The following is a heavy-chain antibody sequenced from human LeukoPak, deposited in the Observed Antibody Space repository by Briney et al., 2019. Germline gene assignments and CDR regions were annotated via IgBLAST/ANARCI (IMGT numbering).Heavy chain of an antibody. V-gene: IGHV3-74*01. D-gene: IGHD3-10*01. CDR2: INSDGSST. Sequence: GGSLRLSCAASGCTFSSYWMHWVRQAPGKGLVWVSRINSDGSSTSYADSVKGRFTISRDNAKNTLYLQMNSLRAEDTAVYYCAKDVMVRGVIRPDYWGQGTLVTVSS. J-gene: IGHJ4*02. CDR1: GCTFSSYW. CDR3: AKDVMVRGVIRPDY.